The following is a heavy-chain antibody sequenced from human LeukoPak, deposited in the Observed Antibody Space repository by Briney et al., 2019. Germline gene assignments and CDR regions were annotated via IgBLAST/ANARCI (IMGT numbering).Heavy chain of an antibody. V-gene: IGHV1-2*02. D-gene: IGHD1-26*01. Sequence: ASVKVSCKASGYTFTGYYMHWVRQAPGQGLEWMGWTNPNSGGTDYAQKFQGRVTMTRDTSISTAYMELSRLRSDDTAVYYCARSSGSYSWDYFDYWGQGTLVTVSS. CDR2: TNPNSGGT. J-gene: IGHJ4*02. CDR3: ARSSGSYSWDYFDY. CDR1: GYTFTGYY.